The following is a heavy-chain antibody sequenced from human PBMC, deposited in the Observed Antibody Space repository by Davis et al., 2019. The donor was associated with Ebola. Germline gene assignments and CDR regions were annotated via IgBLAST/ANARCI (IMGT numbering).Heavy chain of an antibody. CDR1: GFTFTRFS. J-gene: IGHJ5*01. Sequence: GGSLRLSCAASGFTFTRFSLNWVRQTPGKGLEWLSYISSSGNTIYYADSVKGRFTISRDSAKNSLYLQMNGLRDEDTAVYYCARDRYGDYELDSWGQGTLVTVSS. CDR2: ISSSGNTI. CDR3: ARDRYGDYELDS. D-gene: IGHD4-17*01. V-gene: IGHV3-48*02.